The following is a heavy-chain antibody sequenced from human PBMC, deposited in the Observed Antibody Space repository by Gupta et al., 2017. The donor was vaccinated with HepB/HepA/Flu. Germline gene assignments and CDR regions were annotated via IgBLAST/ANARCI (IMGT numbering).Heavy chain of an antibody. V-gene: IGHV3-11*04. Sequence: QVQLVESGGGLVKPGGSLRLSCGASDIILSDYYMSWIRQAPGKGLEWVSYISNTGRTIYYADSVKGRFTISRDNAKNSLYLQMNSLRAEDTAVYYCARLRGNGGNSGLVHWGQGTLVTVSS. CDR2: ISNTGRTI. CDR3: ARLRGNGGNSGLVH. D-gene: IGHD4-23*01. J-gene: IGHJ4*02. CDR1: DIILSDYY.